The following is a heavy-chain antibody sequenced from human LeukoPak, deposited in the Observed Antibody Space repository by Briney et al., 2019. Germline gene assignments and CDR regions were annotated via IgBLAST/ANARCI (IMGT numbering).Heavy chain of an antibody. Sequence: ASVKVSCKASDYTFVSYGISWVRQAPGQGLEWMGWINTNTGNPTYAQGFTGRFVFSLDTSVSTAYLQISSLKAEDTAVYYCARGALQAVAGYDYWGQGTLVTVSS. CDR2: INTNTGNP. D-gene: IGHD6-19*01. V-gene: IGHV7-4-1*02. CDR1: DYTFVSYG. J-gene: IGHJ4*02. CDR3: ARGALQAVAGYDY.